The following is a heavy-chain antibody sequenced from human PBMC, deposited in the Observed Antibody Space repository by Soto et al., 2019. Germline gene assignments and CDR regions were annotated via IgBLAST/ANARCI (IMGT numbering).Heavy chain of an antibody. CDR3: AKEGLRYWYFDL. Sequence: GGSLRLFCAASGFTFINYGMHWVRQAPGKGLEWVALITYDGSNKYYADSVKGRFTISRDNLKNTLDLQMNSLRAEDTAVYYCAKEGLRYWYFDLWGRGTLVTVSS. D-gene: IGHD5-12*01. V-gene: IGHV3-30*18. CDR1: GFTFINYG. J-gene: IGHJ2*01. CDR2: ITYDGSNK.